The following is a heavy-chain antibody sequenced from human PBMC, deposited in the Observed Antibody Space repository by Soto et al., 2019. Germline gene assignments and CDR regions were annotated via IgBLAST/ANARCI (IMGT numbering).Heavy chain of an antibody. CDR3: ARDQRFMVRGGYYGMDV. CDR2: IYYSGST. D-gene: IGHD3-10*01. CDR1: GCSISSYY. J-gene: IGHJ6*02. Sequence: AETLSLTCTVSGCSISSYYWSWIRQPPGKGLEWIGYIYYSGSTNYNPSLKSRVTISVDTSKNQFSLKLSSVTAADTAVYYCARDQRFMVRGGYYGMDVWGQGTTVTVSS. V-gene: IGHV4-59*01.